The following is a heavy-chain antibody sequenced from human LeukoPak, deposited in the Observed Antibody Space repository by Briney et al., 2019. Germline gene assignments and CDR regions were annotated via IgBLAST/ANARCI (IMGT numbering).Heavy chain of an antibody. CDR1: GYTFSNYG. CDR3: ARGVAAAGATYYYYMDV. V-gene: IGHV1-18*01. Sequence: ASVKVSCKASGYTFSNYGINWVRQAPGQGLEWMGWISADNGNTKFAQKLQGRVTMTTDTSTSTAYMELSSLRSEDTAVYYCARGVAAAGATYYYYMDVWGKGTTVTVSS. D-gene: IGHD6-13*01. J-gene: IGHJ6*03. CDR2: ISADNGNT.